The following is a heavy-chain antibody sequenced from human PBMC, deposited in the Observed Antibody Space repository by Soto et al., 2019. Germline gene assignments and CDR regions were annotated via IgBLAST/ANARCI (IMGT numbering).Heavy chain of an antibody. CDR3: EKDLYYYDFRRDEP. V-gene: IGHV3-30*18. J-gene: IGHJ5*02. Sequence: GGSLRLSCVASGFTFSSYGMHWVRQAPGKGLEWVAVISYDGSNKYYADSVKGRFAISRDNSKNTVFLQMNSLRVEDTAVYYCEKDLYYYDFRRDEPWGQTTLATVPS. CDR2: ISYDGSNK. D-gene: IGHD3-3*01. CDR1: GFTFSSYG.